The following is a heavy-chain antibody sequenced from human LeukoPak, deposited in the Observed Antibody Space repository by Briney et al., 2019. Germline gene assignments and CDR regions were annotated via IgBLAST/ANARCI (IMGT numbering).Heavy chain of an antibody. CDR1: GFTFNTYA. V-gene: IGHV3-30-3*01. CDR3: ARVSKDWFDP. J-gene: IGHJ5*02. CDR2: ISYDGSNK. Sequence: GGSLRLSCAASGFTFNTYAMHWVRQAPGKGLEWVAFISYDGSNKYYTDSVKGRFTISRDNSKNTLYLQMNSLRAEDTAVYYCARVSKDWFDPWGQGTLVTVSS.